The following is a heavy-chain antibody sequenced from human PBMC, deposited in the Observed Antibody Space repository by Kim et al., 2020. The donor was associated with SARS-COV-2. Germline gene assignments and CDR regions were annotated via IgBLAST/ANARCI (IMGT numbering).Heavy chain of an antibody. V-gene: IGHV1-69*04. Sequence: SVKVSCKASGGTFSSYAISWVRQAPGQGLEWMGRIIPILGIANYAQKFQGRVTITADKSTSTAYMELSSLRSEDTAVYYCASQPRYCTNGVCLDYWGQGTLVTVSS. CDR3: ASQPRYCTNGVCLDY. D-gene: IGHD2-8*01. CDR1: GGTFSSYA. CDR2: IIPILGIA. J-gene: IGHJ4*02.